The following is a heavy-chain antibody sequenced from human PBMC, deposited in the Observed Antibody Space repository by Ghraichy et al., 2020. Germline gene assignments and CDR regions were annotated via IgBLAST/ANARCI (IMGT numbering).Heavy chain of an antibody. CDR1: GFTFSSYS. D-gene: IGHD2-21*01. Sequence: GSLNISCAASGFTFSSYSMNWVRQAPGKGLEWVSYISSSSSTIYYPDSVKGRFTISRDNAKNSLYLQMNSLRDEDTAVYYCASSIIAFDMWGLGTMVTVSS. J-gene: IGHJ3*02. CDR3: ASSIIAFDM. V-gene: IGHV3-48*02. CDR2: ISSSSSTI.